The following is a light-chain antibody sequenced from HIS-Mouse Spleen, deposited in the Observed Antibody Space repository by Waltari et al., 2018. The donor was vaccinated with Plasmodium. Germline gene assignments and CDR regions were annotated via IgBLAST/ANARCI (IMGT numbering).Light chain of an antibody. CDR2: AAS. V-gene: IGKV1-9*01. J-gene: IGKJ4*01. Sequence: DIQLTQSPSFLSASVGDRVTITCRASQGIRSYLAWYQQKPGKAPKLLIDAASTLQSGVPSRFRGSGSGTEFNLTISSMQPEDVATYYCQQLNSYPPGLTFGGGTKVEIK. CDR3: QQLNSYPPGLT. CDR1: QGIRSY.